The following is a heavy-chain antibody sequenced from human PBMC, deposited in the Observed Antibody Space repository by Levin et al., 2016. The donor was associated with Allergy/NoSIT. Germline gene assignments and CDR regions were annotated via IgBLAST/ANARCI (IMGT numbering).Heavy chain of an antibody. D-gene: IGHD3-3*01. J-gene: IGHJ4*02. CDR2: IYYSGST. Sequence: WIRQPPGKGLEWIGSIYYSGSTYYNPSLKSRVTISVDTSKNQFSLKLSSVTAADTAVYYCARDRPGDFWSGTSLYYFDYWGQGTLVTVSS. V-gene: IGHV4-39*07. CDR3: ARDRPGDFWSGTSLYYFDY.